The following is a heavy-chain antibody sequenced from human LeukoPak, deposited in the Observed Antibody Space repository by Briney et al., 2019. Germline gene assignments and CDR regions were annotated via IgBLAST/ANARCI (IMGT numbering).Heavy chain of an antibody. D-gene: IGHD3-3*01. J-gene: IGHJ4*02. V-gene: IGHV3-21*01. CDR3: ARDLGRIFGVVTTIDY. CDR2: ISSSSSYI. CDR1: GFTFSSYS. Sequence: GGSLRLSCAASGFTFSSYSMNWVRQAPRKGLEWVSSISSSSSYIYYADSVKGRFTISRDNAKNSLYLQMNSLRAEDTAVYYCARDLGRIFGVVTTIDYWGQGTLVTVSS.